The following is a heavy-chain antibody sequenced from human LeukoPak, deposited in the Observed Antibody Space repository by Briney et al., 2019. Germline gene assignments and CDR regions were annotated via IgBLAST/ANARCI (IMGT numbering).Heavy chain of an antibody. D-gene: IGHD3-10*02. V-gene: IGHV3-48*03. Sequence: GSLRLSCAASGFTLSSYEMNWVRQAPGKGLEWVSYISSSGSTVYYADSVKGRFTISRDNAKNSLYLQMNSLRAEDTAVYYCAELGITMIGGVWGKGTTVTISS. CDR3: AELGITMIGGV. J-gene: IGHJ6*04. CDR2: ISSSGSTV. CDR1: GFTLSSYE.